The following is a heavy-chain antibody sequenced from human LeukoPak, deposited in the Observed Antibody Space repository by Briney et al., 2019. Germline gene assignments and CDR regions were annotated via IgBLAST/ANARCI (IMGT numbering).Heavy chain of an antibody. D-gene: IGHD3-10*02. CDR3: ARGRVLFGELLPYY. J-gene: IGHJ4*02. V-gene: IGHV4-34*01. Sequence: GSLRLSCAASGFTFSSNSMNWVRQAPGKGLEWIGEINHSGSTNYNPSLKSRVTISVDTSKNQFSLKLSSVTAADTAVYYCARGRVLFGELLPYYWGQGTLVTVSS. CDR1: GFTFSSNS. CDR2: INHSGST.